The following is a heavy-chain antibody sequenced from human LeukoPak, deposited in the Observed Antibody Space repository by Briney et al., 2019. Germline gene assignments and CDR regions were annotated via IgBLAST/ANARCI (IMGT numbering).Heavy chain of an antibody. CDR1: GFSFRVYG. V-gene: IGHV3-64*02. Sequence: GGSLRLSCAASGFSFRVYGMHWVRQAPGKGLEYVSAISADGGTTYYADSVKDRFIISRDNAKNTLYLQMGSLRNEDMAVYYCARGRGGPPFDYWGQGTLVIVSS. J-gene: IGHJ4*02. CDR2: ISADGGTT. CDR3: ARGRGGPPFDY.